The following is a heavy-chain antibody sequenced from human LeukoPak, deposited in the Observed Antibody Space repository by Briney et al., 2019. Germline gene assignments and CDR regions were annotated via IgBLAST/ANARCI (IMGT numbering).Heavy chain of an antibody. V-gene: IGHV3-21*01. CDR1: GFTFSSHA. D-gene: IGHD3-10*01. CDR3: ARVSYGSGGYYPYYYYGMDV. Sequence: GGSLRLSCAASGFTFSSHAMIWVRQAPGKGLEWVSSITSTSSDIFYTDSVKGRFTISRDNAKSSLYLQMNSLRAEDTAVYYCARVSYGSGGYYPYYYYGMDVWGQGTTVTVSS. J-gene: IGHJ6*02. CDR2: ITSTSSDI.